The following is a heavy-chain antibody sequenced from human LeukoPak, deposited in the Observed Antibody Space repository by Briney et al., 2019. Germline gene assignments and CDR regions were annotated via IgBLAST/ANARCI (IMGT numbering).Heavy chain of an antibody. D-gene: IGHD2-15*01. CDR1: GGSISNSSYY. Sequence: SETLSLTCTVSGGSISNSSYYWGWIRQPPGKGLEWIGSMYYSGSTYYNLSLKSRATISVDTSKNQFSLKLSSVTAADTAVYYCARHGRVGTINPSYWGQGTLVTVSS. CDR2: MYYSGST. V-gene: IGHV4-39*01. CDR3: ARHGRVGTINPSY. J-gene: IGHJ4*02.